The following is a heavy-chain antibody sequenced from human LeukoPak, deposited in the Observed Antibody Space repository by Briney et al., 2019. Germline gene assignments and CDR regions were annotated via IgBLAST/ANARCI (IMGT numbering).Heavy chain of an antibody. CDR3: ARWGYCSSTSCRGGFQH. D-gene: IGHD2-2*01. Sequence: GGSLRISCVAPGFTFSSNWMTWVRQAPGKGPEWVANTKEDGSARYYVESVKGRFTISRDNAKNSLCLQMNSLRAEDTAVYYCARWGYCSSTSCRGGFQHWGQGTLVTVSS. J-gene: IGHJ1*01. CDR1: GFTFSSNW. CDR2: TKEDGSAR. V-gene: IGHV3-7*01.